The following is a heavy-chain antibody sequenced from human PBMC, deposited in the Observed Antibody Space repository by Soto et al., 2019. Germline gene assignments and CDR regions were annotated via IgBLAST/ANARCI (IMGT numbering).Heavy chain of an antibody. Sequence: GGSLRLSCAASGFTVSSNYMSWVRQAPGKGLEWVSVISGSGGSTYYADSVKGRFTISRDNSKNTLYLQMNSLRAEDTAVYYCVLWPPYYFDYCGQGT. J-gene: IGHJ4*02. D-gene: IGHD3-10*01. V-gene: IGHV3-23*01. CDR1: GFTVSSNY. CDR2: ISGSGGST. CDR3: VLWPPYYFDY.